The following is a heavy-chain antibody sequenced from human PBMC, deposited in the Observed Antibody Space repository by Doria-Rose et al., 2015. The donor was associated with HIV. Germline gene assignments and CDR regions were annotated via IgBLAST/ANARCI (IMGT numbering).Heavy chain of an antibody. CDR3: ARIKSSRWYHKYFFDF. J-gene: IGHJ4*02. D-gene: IGHD6-13*01. Sequence: QVQLVQSGPVLAKPAETLTLTCTVSGVSLSSPGMGVSWIRQPPGKALEWLANILSDGERSYKTSLKSRLTISRGTSKIQVVLTMTDMDPVDTATYYCARIKSSRWYHKYFFDFWGQGTLVIVSA. CDR2: ILSDGER. V-gene: IGHV2-26*01. CDR1: GVSLSSPGMG.